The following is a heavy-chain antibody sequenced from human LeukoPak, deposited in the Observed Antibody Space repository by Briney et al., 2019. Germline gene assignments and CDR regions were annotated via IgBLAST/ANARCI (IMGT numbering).Heavy chain of an antibody. Sequence: SETLSLTCTVSGGSVSSGSYYWSWIRQPPGKGLEWIGYIYYSGSTNYNPSLKSRVTISVDTSKNQFSLKLSSVTAADTAVYYCARVVWAYDYWGQGTLVTVSS. V-gene: IGHV4-61*01. D-gene: IGHD7-27*01. CDR1: GGSVSSGSYY. J-gene: IGHJ4*02. CDR3: ARVVWAYDY. CDR2: IYYSGST.